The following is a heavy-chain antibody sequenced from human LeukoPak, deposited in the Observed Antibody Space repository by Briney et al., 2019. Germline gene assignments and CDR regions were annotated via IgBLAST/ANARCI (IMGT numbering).Heavy chain of an antibody. CDR3: ARESNWAYYFDY. Sequence: GASVKVSCKASGYTFTSYGISWERQAPGQGLEWMGWSSTYNTDTKYAQKLQGRVTMTTDTSTDTAYMELRDLRSDDTAVYYCARESNWAYYFDYWGQGTLV. CDR1: GYTFTSYG. J-gene: IGHJ4*02. CDR2: SSTYNTDT. D-gene: IGHD1-1*01. V-gene: IGHV1-18*01.